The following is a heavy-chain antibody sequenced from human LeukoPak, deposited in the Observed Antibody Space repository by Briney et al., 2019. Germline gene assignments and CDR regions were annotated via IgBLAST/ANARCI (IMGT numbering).Heavy chain of an antibody. J-gene: IGHJ6*03. CDR2: INPSFNPGVDVT. Sequence: ASVKVSCKASGYTFSSYHIHWVRQAPGQGLEWMGKINPSFNPGVDVTSYAQKFQGRVTMTRDISTNTVYMELSSLTSEDTAVYYCASGERIVGATAPRYYYYMDVWGKGATVTVSS. CDR1: GYTFSSYH. CDR3: ASGERIVGATAPRYYYYMDV. D-gene: IGHD1-26*01. V-gene: IGHV1-46*01.